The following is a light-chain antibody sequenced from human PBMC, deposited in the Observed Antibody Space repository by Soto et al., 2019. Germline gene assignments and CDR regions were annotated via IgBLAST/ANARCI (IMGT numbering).Light chain of an antibody. Sequence: QSALTQPRSVSGSPGQSVTISCTGTSSNVGGYNYVSWYQQHPGKAPKLMISDVTNRPSGVPDRFSGSKSGNTASLTISGLQPEDDADYYCCSYAGTYIHYVFGSGTKVPS. CDR1: SSNVGGYNY. J-gene: IGLJ1*01. V-gene: IGLV2-11*01. CDR2: DVT. CDR3: CSYAGTYIHYV.